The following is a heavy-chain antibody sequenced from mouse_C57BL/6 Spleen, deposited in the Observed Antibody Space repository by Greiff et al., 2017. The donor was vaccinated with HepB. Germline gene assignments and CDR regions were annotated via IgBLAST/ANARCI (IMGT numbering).Heavy chain of an antibody. CDR1: GFTFSSYA. CDR2: ISSGGDYI. V-gene: IGHV5-9-1*02. CDR3: TRVPGYYGSRPYYFDY. Sequence: DVKLVESGEGLVKPGGSLKLSCAASGFTFSSYAMSWVRQTPEKRLEWVAYISSGGDYIYYADTVKGRFTISRDNARNTLYLQMNSLKSEDTAMYYCTRVPGYYGSRPYYFDYWGQGTTLTVSS. J-gene: IGHJ2*01. D-gene: IGHD1-1*01.